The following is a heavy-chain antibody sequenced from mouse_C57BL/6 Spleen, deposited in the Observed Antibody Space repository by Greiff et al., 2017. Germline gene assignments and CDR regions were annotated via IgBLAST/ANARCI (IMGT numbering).Heavy chain of an antibody. CDR1: GYAFTNYL. Sequence: VHLVESGPELVRPGTSVKVSCKASGYAFTNYLIEWVKQRPGQGLEWIGVINPGSGGTNYTEKFKGKATLTADKSSSTAYMQLSSLTSEDSAVYFCARSRLYGSSYGYWGQGTTLTVSS. CDR2: INPGSGGT. CDR3: ARSRLYGSSYGY. V-gene: IGHV1-54*01. D-gene: IGHD1-1*01. J-gene: IGHJ2*01.